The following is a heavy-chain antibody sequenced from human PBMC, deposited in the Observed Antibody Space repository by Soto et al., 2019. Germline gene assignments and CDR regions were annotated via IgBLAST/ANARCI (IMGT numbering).Heavy chain of an antibody. Sequence: PSETLSLTCTVSGGSISSGGYYWSWIRQHPGKGLEWIGYIFYSGNTYYTPSLKSRVTISVDTSKNQFSLKLSSVTAADTAVYYCARATYYYVSSSYSDRVLDYWGQGTLVTVSS. D-gene: IGHD3-22*01. CDR2: IFYSGNT. CDR1: GGSISSGGYY. CDR3: ARATYYYVSSSYSDRVLDY. J-gene: IGHJ4*02. V-gene: IGHV4-31*03.